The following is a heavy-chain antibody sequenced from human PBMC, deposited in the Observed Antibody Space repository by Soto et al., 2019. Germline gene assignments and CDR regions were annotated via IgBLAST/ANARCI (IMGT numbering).Heavy chain of an antibody. CDR2: KYYSGNT. V-gene: IGHV4-31*03. CDR3: ARRDFGNSWDY. CDR1: GGYIGSGGYY. D-gene: IGHD4-4*01. J-gene: IGHJ4*02. Sequence: PSETLSLTCTVSGGYIGSGGYYWSWIRQHTGKGLEWIGYKYYSGNTYYNPSIKSRVTISLDTSKNLFSLKLIFVSAADTSVYYCARRDFGNSWDYWCQGTLFTVPQ.